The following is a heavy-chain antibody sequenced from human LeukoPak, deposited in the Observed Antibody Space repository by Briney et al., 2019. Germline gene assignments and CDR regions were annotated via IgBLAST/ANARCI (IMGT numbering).Heavy chain of an antibody. J-gene: IGHJ4*02. CDR1: GFTVSSNY. Sequence: GGSLRLSCAASGFTVSSNYMSWVRQAPGKGLEWVSVIYSGGSTYYADSVKGRFTISRDNSKNTLYLQMNSLRAEDTAVYYCASFRGDYDSSGYEDYWGQGTLVTVSS. D-gene: IGHD3-22*01. V-gene: IGHV3-53*01. CDR2: IYSGGST. CDR3: ASFRGDYDSSGYEDY.